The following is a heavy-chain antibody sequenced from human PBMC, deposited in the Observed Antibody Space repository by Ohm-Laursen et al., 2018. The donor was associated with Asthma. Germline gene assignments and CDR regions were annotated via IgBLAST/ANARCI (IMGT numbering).Heavy chain of an antibody. J-gene: IGHJ4*02. CDR2: INAGNGNT. CDR3: ARVAGTVYFDY. D-gene: IGHD6-19*01. V-gene: IGHV1-3*01. Sequence: SSVKVSCKASGYTFTSYAMHWVRQAPGQRLEWMGWINAGNGNTKYSQKFQGRVTITRDTSASTAYMELSSLRSEDTAVYYCARVAGTVYFDYWGQGTLVTVSS. CDR1: GYTFTSYA.